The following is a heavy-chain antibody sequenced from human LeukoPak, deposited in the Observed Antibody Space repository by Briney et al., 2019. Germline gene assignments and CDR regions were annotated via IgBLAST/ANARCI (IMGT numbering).Heavy chain of an antibody. Sequence: PGGSLRLSCAASGFTFSSYEMNWVRQAPGKGLEWVSYISSSGSTIYYADSVKGRFTISRDNAKNSLYLQMNSLRAEDTAVYYCGRAYGAGSCDYWGQGTLVTVSS. V-gene: IGHV3-48*03. D-gene: IGHD3-10*01. J-gene: IGHJ4*02. CDR2: ISSSGSTI. CDR3: GRAYGAGSCDY. CDR1: GFTFSSYE.